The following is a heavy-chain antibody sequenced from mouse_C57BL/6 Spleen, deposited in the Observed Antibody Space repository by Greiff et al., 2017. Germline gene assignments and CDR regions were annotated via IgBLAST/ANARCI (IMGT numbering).Heavy chain of an antibody. CDR2: ISYDGSN. CDR3: ARDRGSDDGYYVRFAY. Sequence: ESGPGLVKPSQSLSLTCSVTGYSITSGYSWNWIRQFPGNKLEWMGYISYDGSNNYNPSLKNRISITRDTSKNRFFLKLNSVTTEDTATYYCARDRGSDDGYYVRFAYWGQGTLVTVSA. D-gene: IGHD2-3*01. J-gene: IGHJ3*01. V-gene: IGHV3-6*01. CDR1: GYSITSGYS.